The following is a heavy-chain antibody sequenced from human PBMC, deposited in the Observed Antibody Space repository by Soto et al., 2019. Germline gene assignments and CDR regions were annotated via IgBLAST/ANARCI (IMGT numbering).Heavy chain of an antibody. CDR1: GYTFTSYY. CDR2: INPSGGST. D-gene: IGHD3-10*01. CDR3: AGRGGIPWAFDI. Sequence: GASVKVSCKASGYTFTSYYMHWVRQAPGQGLEWMGIINPSGGSTSYAQKFKGRVTMTRDTSTSTVYMELSSLSSEDTAVYYCAGRGGIPWAFDIWGQGTMVTVS. V-gene: IGHV1-46*01. J-gene: IGHJ3*02.